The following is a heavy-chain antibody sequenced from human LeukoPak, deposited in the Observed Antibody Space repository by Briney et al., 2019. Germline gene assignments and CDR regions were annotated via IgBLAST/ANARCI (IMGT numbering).Heavy chain of an antibody. CDR3: ARGGRYAYFLDY. CDR1: GFIFSDYW. Sequence: RAGGSLRLSCAASGFIFSDYWMHWVRQGPGKGLVWVSRIKSDGSSTSYADSVKGRFTISRDNAKNTVYVHMNSLRDEDTAVYYCARGGRYAYFLDYWGQGTLVTVSS. V-gene: IGHV3-74*01. CDR2: IKSDGSST. J-gene: IGHJ4*02. D-gene: IGHD3-16*01.